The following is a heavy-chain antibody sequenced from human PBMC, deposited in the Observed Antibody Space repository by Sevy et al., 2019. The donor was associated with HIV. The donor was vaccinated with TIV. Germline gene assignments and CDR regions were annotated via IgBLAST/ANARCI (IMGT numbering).Heavy chain of an antibody. CDR3: TRWKAAQSIFDY. V-gene: IGHV3-49*04. D-gene: IGHD6-13*01. CDR1: GFTFGDYC. Sequence: GGSLRLSCTASGFTFGDYCMSWVRQAPGKGLEWVAFLKSDVYGGTVDHAASVGGRFVISRVDSKTNAYLQMNDLKTEDTGVYYCTRWKAAQSIFDYWGQGALVTVSS. J-gene: IGHJ4*02. CDR2: LKSDVYGGTV.